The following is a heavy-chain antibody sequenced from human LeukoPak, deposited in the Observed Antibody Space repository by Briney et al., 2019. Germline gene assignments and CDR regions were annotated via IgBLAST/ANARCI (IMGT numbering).Heavy chain of an antibody. CDR1: GYTFTNSY. D-gene: IGHD3-22*01. J-gene: IGHJ3*02. CDR2: INPDGGNT. V-gene: IGHV1-46*01. Sequence: ASVKVSCKASGYTFTNSYIHWVRQAPGQVLEWMGLINPDGGNTNYAQNFQGRVTLTRDTSTSTAYMELRSLRSDDTAVYYCARDPGDYYYDSSGLRDAFDIWGQGTMVTVSS. CDR3: ARDPGDYYYDSSGLRDAFDI.